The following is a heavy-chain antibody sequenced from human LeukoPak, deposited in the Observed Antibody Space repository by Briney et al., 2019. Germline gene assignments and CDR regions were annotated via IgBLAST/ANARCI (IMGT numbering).Heavy chain of an antibody. V-gene: IGHV4-31*03. CDR2: IYYSGST. D-gene: IGHD5-18*01. Sequence: NPSETLSLTCTVSGGSISSGGYYWSWIRQHPGTGLEWIGYIYYSGSTYYNPSLKSRVTVSIDTSTNEFSLKLSSVTAADTAVYYCARDRRYSYGPSSFDYWGQGSLVSVSS. CDR1: GGSISSGGYY. J-gene: IGHJ4*02. CDR3: ARDRRYSYGPSSFDY.